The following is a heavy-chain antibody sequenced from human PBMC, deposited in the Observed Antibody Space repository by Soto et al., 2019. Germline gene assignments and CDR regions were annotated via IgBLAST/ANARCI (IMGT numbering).Heavy chain of an antibody. Sequence: ASVKVSCKVSGYTLTELSMHWVRQAPGKGLEWMGGFDPEDGETIYAQKFQGRVTMTEDTSTDTAYMELSSLRSEDTAVYYCAISWRVWGSGTFDYWGQGTLVTVSS. CDR2: FDPEDGET. V-gene: IGHV1-24*01. J-gene: IGHJ4*02. CDR1: GYTLTELS. D-gene: IGHD3-16*01. CDR3: AISWRVWGSGTFDY.